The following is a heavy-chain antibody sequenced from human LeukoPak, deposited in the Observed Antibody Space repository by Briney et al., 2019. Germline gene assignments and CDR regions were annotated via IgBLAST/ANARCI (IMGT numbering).Heavy chain of an antibody. CDR2: ISGGGGST. J-gene: IGHJ5*02. Sequence: PGGSLRLSCAASGFTFSTYAMSWVRQAPGKGLEWVSTISGGGGSTYYADSVKGRFTISRDNSKNTLYLQMNSLRAEDTAVYYCAKGGLRTFDPWGQGTLVTVSS. D-gene: IGHD5-12*01. V-gene: IGHV3-23*01. CDR3: AKGGLRTFDP. CDR1: GFTFSTYA.